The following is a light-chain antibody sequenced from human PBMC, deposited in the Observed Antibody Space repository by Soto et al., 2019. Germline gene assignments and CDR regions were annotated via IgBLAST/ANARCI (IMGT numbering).Light chain of an antibody. Sequence: EIVLTQSPATLSLSPGDRATLSCRASQSVGSYLGWYQQRPGQAPRLLIYDASNRAPGIPARFSGSGSGTDFTLTISSLEPEDFAVYYCQQRSDRPSTFGGGTKVEIK. CDR3: QQRSDRPST. J-gene: IGKJ4*01. CDR1: QSVGSY. V-gene: IGKV3-11*01. CDR2: DAS.